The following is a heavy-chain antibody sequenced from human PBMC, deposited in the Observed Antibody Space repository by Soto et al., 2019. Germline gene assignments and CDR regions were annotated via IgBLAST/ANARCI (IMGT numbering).Heavy chain of an antibody. CDR3: ARESVSGTYRFDS. J-gene: IGHJ4*02. CDR2: IHDTGRT. V-gene: IGHV4-4*07. Sequence: SETLSLTCTVSGDSLSTYYWSWIRQPAGERLEWIGRIHDTGRTNYNPALKSRVTMSVDTSKNQFSLRVNSVTAADTAVYYCARESVSGTYRFDSWGQGTMVTVSS. D-gene: IGHD3-16*02. CDR1: GDSLSTYY.